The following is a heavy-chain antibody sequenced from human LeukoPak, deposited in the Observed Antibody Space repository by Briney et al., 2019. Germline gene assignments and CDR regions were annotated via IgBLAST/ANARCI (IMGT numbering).Heavy chain of an antibody. CDR2: IYSDNT. CDR3: ARRAGAYSHPYDY. V-gene: IGHV3-53*01. J-gene: IGHJ4*02. Sequence: GGSLRLSCTASGFNLSSYSMNWVRQAPGKGLEWVSFIYSDNTHYSDSVKGRFTISRDNSKNTLYLQMNSLRAEDTAVYYCARRAGAYSHPYDYWGQGTLVTVSS. D-gene: IGHD4/OR15-4a*01. CDR1: GFNLSSYS.